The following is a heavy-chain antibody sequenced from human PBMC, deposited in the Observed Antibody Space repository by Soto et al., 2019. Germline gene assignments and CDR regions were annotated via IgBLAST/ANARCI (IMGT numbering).Heavy chain of an antibody. J-gene: IGHJ4*01. V-gene: IGHV2-5*01. CDR1: GSSLSTSGVS. Sequence: SGPTLVNPTQTLTLTCSLSGSSLSTSGVSVGWIRQPPGKALEWLAVIHWNDDKHYRPSLKTRLAITKDTSKSQVVLTMTSMDPVDTATYYCARAFYDVLGQRGPGTLVTVSS. CDR2: IHWNDDK. D-gene: IGHD3-9*01. CDR3: ARAFYDVLGQ.